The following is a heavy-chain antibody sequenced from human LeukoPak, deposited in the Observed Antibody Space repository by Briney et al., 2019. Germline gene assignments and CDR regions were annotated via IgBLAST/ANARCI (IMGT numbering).Heavy chain of an antibody. CDR2: IYYSGST. J-gene: IGHJ6*02. Sequence: SETLSLTCAVYGGSFSGYYWSWIRQPPGKGLEWIGYIYYSGSTYYNPSLKSRVTISVDTSKNQFSLKLSSVTAADTAVYYCARDPRYCSSTSCYSGMDVWGQGTTVTVSS. CDR3: ARDPRYCSSTSCYSGMDV. CDR1: GGSFSGYY. V-gene: IGHV4-30-4*01. D-gene: IGHD2-2*02.